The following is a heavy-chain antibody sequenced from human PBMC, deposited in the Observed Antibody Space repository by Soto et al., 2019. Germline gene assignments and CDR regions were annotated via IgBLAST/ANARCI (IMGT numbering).Heavy chain of an antibody. CDR2: IVGGSDST. V-gene: IGHV1-58*02. CDR1: GFTFTSSA. Sequence: QMQLVQSGPEVKKPGTSVKVSCKTSGFTFTSSAIQWVRRARGQRLEWIGWIVGGSDSTKYAQKFQARVTITRDLSTNTIYMDLSGLTSEDTAVYYRAASPSFWQNYYYGAMDVWGQGTTVTVSS. J-gene: IGHJ6*02. CDR3: AASPSFWQNYYYGAMDV.